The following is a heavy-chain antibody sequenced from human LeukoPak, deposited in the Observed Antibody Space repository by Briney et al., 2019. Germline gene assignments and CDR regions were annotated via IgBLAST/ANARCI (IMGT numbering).Heavy chain of an antibody. D-gene: IGHD1-26*01. J-gene: IGHJ3*02. CDR3: AGYLGHGAFDI. V-gene: IGHV4-59*08. CDR1: GGSISSYY. CDR2: IYYSGST. Sequence: SETLSLTCTVSGGSISSYYWSWIRQPPGKGLEWIGCIYYSGSTNYNPSLKSRVTISVDTSKNQFSLKLSSVTAADTAVYYCAGYLGHGAFDIWGQGTMVTVSS.